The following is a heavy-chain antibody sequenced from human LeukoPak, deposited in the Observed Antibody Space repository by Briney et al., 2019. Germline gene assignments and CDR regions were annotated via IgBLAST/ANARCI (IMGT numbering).Heavy chain of an antibody. CDR1: GFTFSSYA. CDR2: ISYVGSNK. Sequence: GGSLRLSCAASGFTFSSYAMHWVRQAPGKGLEWVAVISYVGSNKYYADSVKGRFTISRDNSKNTLYLQMNSLRAEDTAVYYCARVSPRYSGSYSFDYWGQGTLVTVSS. J-gene: IGHJ4*02. V-gene: IGHV3-30*04. CDR3: ARVSPRYSGSYSFDY. D-gene: IGHD1-26*01.